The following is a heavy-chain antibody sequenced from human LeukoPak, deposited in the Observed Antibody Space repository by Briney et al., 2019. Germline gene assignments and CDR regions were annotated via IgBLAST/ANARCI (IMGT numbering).Heavy chain of an antibody. CDR1: GYTFTGYY. D-gene: IGHD3-9*01. J-gene: IGHJ6*03. CDR2: INPKSGGT. Sequence: GASVKVSCKASGYTFTGYYMHWVRQAPGQGLEWMGWINPKSGGTNYAQKFQGRVTMTRDTSISTAYMELSRLRSDDTAVYYCAREGTLRYFDWFPGGRDYFHMDVWGKGTTVTVSS. V-gene: IGHV1-2*02. CDR3: AREGTLRYFDWFPGGRDYFHMDV.